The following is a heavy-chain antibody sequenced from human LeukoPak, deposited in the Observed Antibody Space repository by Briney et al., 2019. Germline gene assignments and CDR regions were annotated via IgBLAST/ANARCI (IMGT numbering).Heavy chain of an antibody. V-gene: IGHV5-51*01. D-gene: IGHD6-19*01. J-gene: IGHJ5*02. CDR3: ARVAVAAKGAHNWFDP. CDR1: GYSFTSYW. CDR2: IYPGDSDT. Sequence: GESLQISCQGSGYSFTSYWIGWVRQMPGKGLEWMGIIYPGDSDTRYSPSFQGQVTISADKSISTACLQWSSLKASDTAMYYCARVAVAAKGAHNWFDPWGQGTLVTVSS.